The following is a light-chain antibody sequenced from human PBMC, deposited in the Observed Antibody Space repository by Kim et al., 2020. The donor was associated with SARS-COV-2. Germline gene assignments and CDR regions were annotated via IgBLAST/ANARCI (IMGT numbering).Light chain of an antibody. V-gene: IGLV1-40*01. CDR1: SSTIGAGYD. CDR2: GNS. J-gene: IGLJ1*01. Sequence: VSIPSTGSSSTIGAGYDVLWYQQLPGPAPKLLIYGNSNRPSGVPDRFSGSKSGTSASLAITGLQAEDEADYYCQSYDSSLSGSGVFGTGTKVTVL. CDR3: QSYDSSLSGSGV.